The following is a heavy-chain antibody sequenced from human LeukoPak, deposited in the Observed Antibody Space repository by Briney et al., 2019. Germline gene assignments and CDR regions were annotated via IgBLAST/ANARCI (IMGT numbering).Heavy chain of an antibody. J-gene: IGHJ4*02. CDR2: INPNSGGT. Sequence: ASVKVSCKASGYTFTGYYMHWVRQAPGQALEWMGWINPNSGGTNYAQKFQGRVTMTRDTSISTAYMELSRLRSDDTAMYYCARDTVDTAMVDNYYFDHWGQGTLVTVSS. CDR1: GYTFTGYY. CDR3: ARDTVDTAMVDNYYFDH. V-gene: IGHV1-2*02. D-gene: IGHD5-18*01.